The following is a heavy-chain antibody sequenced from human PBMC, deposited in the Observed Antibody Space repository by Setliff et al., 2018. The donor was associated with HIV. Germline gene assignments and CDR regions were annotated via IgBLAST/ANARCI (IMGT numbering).Heavy chain of an antibody. Sequence: SETLSLTCTVSGGSISSYYWSWIRQPAGKGLEWIGRIYASGTTYYNPSLKSRVTISLDTSKNQFSLTLTSVTVADTAVYYCARGGRKDLADNWGQGTLVTVSS. D-gene: IGHD3-16*01. CDR2: IYASGTT. J-gene: IGHJ4*02. V-gene: IGHV4-4*07. CDR3: ARGGRKDLADN. CDR1: GGSISSYY.